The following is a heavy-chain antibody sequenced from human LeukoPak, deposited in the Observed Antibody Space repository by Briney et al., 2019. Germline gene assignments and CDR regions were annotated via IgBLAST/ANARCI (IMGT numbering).Heavy chain of an antibody. CDR1: GDSISSSMSY. CDR2: IYYSGGT. CDR3: ARDRGGATVFDY. Sequence: SETLSLTCTVSGDSISSSMSYWGWIRQPPGKGLEWIGSIYYSGGTYYNPSLKSRVTISVDTSKNQFSLKLSSVTAADTAVYYCARDRGGATVFDYWGQGTLVTVSS. J-gene: IGHJ4*02. D-gene: IGHD4-17*01. V-gene: IGHV4-39*07.